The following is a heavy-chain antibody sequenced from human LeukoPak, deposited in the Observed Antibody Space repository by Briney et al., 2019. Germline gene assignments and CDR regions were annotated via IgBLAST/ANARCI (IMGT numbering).Heavy chain of an antibody. J-gene: IGHJ5*02. D-gene: IGHD2-2*01. CDR2: IYPSGST. CDR3: ARTTEDCNSASCYQYCFDP. V-gene: IGHV4-4*07. Sequence: PSETLSLTCTVSGGSISSYYWSWIRQPAGKGLEWIGRIYPSGSTNYNPSLKSRVTMSVDTSKNQFSLKLSSVTAADTAVYYCARTTEDCNSASCYQYCFDPWGQGTLVTVSS. CDR1: GGSISSYY.